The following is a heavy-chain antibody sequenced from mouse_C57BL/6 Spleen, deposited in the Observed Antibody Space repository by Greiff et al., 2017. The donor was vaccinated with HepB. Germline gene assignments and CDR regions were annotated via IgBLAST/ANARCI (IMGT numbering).Heavy chain of an antibody. CDR2: IDPSDSET. J-gene: IGHJ2*01. CDR1: GYTFPSYW. CDR3: ARGLRRNYFDY. Sequence: VQLQQPGAELVRPGSSVKLSCKASGYTFPSYWLHWVKQRPIQGLEWIGNIDPSDSETHYNQKFKDKATLTVDKSSSTAYMQLSSLTSEDSAVYYCARGLRRNYFDYWGQGTTLTVSS. V-gene: IGHV1-52*01. D-gene: IGHD2-12*01.